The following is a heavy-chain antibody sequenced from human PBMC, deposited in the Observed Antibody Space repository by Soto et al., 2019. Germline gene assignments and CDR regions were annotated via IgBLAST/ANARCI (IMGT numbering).Heavy chain of an antibody. V-gene: IGHV1-46*01. CDR1: GYTFTDHY. CDR3: VRGSTLRFLDWRDSAFDY. CDR2: INPSGGRT. D-gene: IGHD3-3*01. Sequence: ASVKVSCKASGYTFTDHYIHWVRQAPGQGLDWVGVINPSGGRTNYAQKFQGRVTMTGDTYTRTVYMELSSLRSEDTAVYYCVRGSTLRFLDWRDSAFDYWGQGTVVTVSS. J-gene: IGHJ4*02.